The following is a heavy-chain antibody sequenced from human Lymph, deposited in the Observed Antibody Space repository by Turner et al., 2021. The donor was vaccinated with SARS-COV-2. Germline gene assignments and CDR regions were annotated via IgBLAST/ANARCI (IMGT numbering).Heavy chain of an antibody. CDR3: ARQERHYYDSSGSGFDY. D-gene: IGHD3-22*01. CDR1: GGSISSSTYY. Sequence: QLQLQESGPGLVKPSETLSLTCTVSGGSISSSTYYWGWSRQPPGKGLEWIGSIYYSGSTYYNPSLKSRVTISVDTSKNQFSLKLSSVTAADTAVYYCARQERHYYDSSGSGFDYWGQGTLVTVSS. CDR2: IYYSGST. V-gene: IGHV4-39*01. J-gene: IGHJ4*02.